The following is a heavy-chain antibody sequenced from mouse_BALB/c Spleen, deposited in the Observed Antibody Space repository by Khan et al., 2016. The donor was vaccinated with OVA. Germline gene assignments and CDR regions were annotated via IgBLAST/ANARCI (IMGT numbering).Heavy chain of an antibody. Sequence: QIQLVQSGPGLVAPSQSLSITCTVSGFSLTGYGVNWVRQPPGKGLEWLGMIWGDGRTDYNSALKSRLNLNKDNSKSQVFLKMYSLQTDDTARYYCARAYYGNYREAMDYWGQGTSVTVSS. J-gene: IGHJ4*01. CDR2: IWGDGRT. D-gene: IGHD2-10*01. V-gene: IGHV2-6-7*01. CDR1: GFSLTGYG. CDR3: ARAYYGNYREAMDY.